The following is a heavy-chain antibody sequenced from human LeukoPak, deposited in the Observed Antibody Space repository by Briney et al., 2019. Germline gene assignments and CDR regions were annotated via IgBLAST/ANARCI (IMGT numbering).Heavy chain of an antibody. Sequence: GGSLRLSCAASGFSFSSYAMSWVRQAPGKGLEWVSAISGSGGNTYYADYVRGRFTISRDNSKNTLYLQNNSLRAEDTAIYYCAKVSWANYFDYWGQGTLVTVSS. D-gene: IGHD6-13*01. CDR1: GFSFSSYA. CDR3: AKVSWANYFDY. J-gene: IGHJ4*02. CDR2: ISGSGGNT. V-gene: IGHV3-23*01.